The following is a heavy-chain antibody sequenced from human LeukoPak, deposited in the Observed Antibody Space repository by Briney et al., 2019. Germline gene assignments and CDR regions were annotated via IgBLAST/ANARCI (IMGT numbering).Heavy chain of an antibody. D-gene: IGHD3-22*01. CDR3: ARPRYYYDSSGYYRPLDY. CDR2: INPNSGGT. CDR1: GYTFTGYY. Sequence: GASVKVSCKASGYTFTGYYMHWVRQAPGQGLEWMGWINPNSGGTNYAQKFQGRVTMTRDTSISTAYMELSRLRSDDTAVYYCARPRYYYDSSGYYRPLDYWGQGTLVTVSS. V-gene: IGHV1-2*02. J-gene: IGHJ4*02.